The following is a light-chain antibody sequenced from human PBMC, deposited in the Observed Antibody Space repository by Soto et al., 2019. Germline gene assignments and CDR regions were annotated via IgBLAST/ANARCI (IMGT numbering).Light chain of an antibody. CDR1: QSISSW. Sequence: HAPSTVSASTAERATLTCRASQSISSWLAWYQQKPGKAPKLLIYDASSLESGVPSRFSGSGSGTEFTLTISSLQPDDFATYYCQQDNSLPWTFSQGTKVDIK. J-gene: IGKJ1*01. CDR3: QQDNSLPWT. CDR2: DAS. V-gene: IGKV1-5*01.